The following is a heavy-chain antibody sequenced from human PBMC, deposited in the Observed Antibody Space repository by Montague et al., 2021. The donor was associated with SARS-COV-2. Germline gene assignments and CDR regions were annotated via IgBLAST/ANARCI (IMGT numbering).Heavy chain of an antibody. J-gene: IGHJ6*02. Sequence: TLSLTCTVSGGSIRSDGFYWNWIQQPAGKGLEWIGRIDASGTTNYKPSLKSRVIISLDRSKNQFSLKLSSVIAADTAVYYCARSAFRYFDRPGMDVWGQGTTVTVSS. CDR3: ARSAFRYFDRPGMDV. V-gene: IGHV4-61*02. CDR1: GGSIRSDGFY. D-gene: IGHD3-9*01. CDR2: IDASGTT.